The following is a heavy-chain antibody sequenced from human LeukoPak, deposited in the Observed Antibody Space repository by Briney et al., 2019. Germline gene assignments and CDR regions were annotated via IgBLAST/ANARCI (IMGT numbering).Heavy chain of an antibody. V-gene: IGHV5-51*01. CDR2: IYPGDSDT. J-gene: IGHJ5*02. D-gene: IGHD5-12*01. CDR3: ARLVATIPNGPTLDDNWFDP. CDR1: GYSFTIYW. Sequence: GESLKISCKASGYSFTIYWIGWVRQMPGKGLEWMGIIYPGDSDTRYSPSFQGQVTISADKSISTAYLQWSSLKASDTAMYYCARLVATIPNGPTLDDNWFDPWGQGTLVTVSS.